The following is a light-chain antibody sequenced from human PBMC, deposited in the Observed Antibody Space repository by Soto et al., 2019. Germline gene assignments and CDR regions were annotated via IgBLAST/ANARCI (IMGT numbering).Light chain of an antibody. CDR2: AAS. J-gene: IGKJ1*01. V-gene: IGKV1-39*01. CDR3: QQSDSPPQT. CDR1: QSISIY. Sequence: DFQMTQSPSSLSASAGDRVTITCRASQSISIYLNWYQQKPGKAPKLLIYAASSLQGGVPSRFSGSGSGTDFTLAISTLQPEDFATYYCQQSDSPPQTFGQGTKVEIK.